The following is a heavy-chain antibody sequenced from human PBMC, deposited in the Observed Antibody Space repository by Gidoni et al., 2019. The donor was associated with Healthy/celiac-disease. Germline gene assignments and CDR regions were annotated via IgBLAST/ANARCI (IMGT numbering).Heavy chain of an antibody. Sequence: GSTYYADSVKGRFTISRDNSKNTLYLQMNSLRAEDTAVHYCAKDLLGFGELNDYYGMDVWGQGTTVTVSS. CDR2: GST. D-gene: IGHD3-10*01. CDR3: AKDLLGFGELNDYYGMDV. V-gene: IGHV3-23*01. J-gene: IGHJ6*02.